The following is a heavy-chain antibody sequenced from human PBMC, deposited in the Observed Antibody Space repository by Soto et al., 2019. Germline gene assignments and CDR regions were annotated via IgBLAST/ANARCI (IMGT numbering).Heavy chain of an antibody. Sequence: QGQLVQSGAEVKKPGASVKVSCKASGYTFNRYGIIWVRQAPGQGLEWMGWISGYNGDTNYAQKFQGRVTMTIDTFTSTVYMEMRSLTSDDTAVYYCAKNGHPPYYYYGMDVWGQGTTVTVSS. D-gene: IGHD2-8*01. J-gene: IGHJ6*02. CDR3: AKNGHPPYYYYGMDV. V-gene: IGHV1-18*01. CDR2: ISGYNGDT. CDR1: GYTFNRYG.